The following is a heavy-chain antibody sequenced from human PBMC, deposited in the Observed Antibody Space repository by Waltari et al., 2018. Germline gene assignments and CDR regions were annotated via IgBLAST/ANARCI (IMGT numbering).Heavy chain of an antibody. V-gene: IGHV3-53*02. D-gene: IGHD3-16*01. CDR1: EFIVRNNY. CDR3: ATLGAYLGAFEV. Sequence: EVQLVETGGALIHPGGSLRLSCAASEFIVRNNYMAWVRQAPGKGLGWVSVIYAGGGSDSADSGRGRFTISRDNSKNTLYLEMNALRPDDTAVYYCATLGAYLGAFEVWGRGTMVTVSS. J-gene: IGHJ3*01. CDR2: IYAGGGS.